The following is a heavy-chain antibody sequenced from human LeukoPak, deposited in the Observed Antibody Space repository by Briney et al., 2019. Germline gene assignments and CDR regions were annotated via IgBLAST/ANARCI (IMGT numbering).Heavy chain of an antibody. V-gene: IGHV4-39*01. Sequence: SETLSLTCTVSGGSISSSSYYWGRIRQPPGKGREWIGSIYYSGSTYYNPSLKSRVTISVDTSKNQFSLKLSSVTAADTAVYYCARAEDGYNGSGSWFDYWGQGTLVTVSS. D-gene: IGHD5-24*01. J-gene: IGHJ4*02. CDR2: IYYSGST. CDR3: ARAEDGYNGSGSWFDY. CDR1: GGSISSSSYY.